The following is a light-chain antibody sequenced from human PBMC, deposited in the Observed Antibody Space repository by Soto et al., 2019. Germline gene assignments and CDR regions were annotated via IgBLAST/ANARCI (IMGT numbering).Light chain of an antibody. Sequence: DIQMTQSPSTLSASVGDRVTITCRASQTVHTWLAWYQQKQGKAPTLLIYKASTLETGVPSRFSGTGSGTEFTLTITSLQPDDFATYFGQQYDGYPLTFGGGTKVEIK. CDR1: QTVHTW. J-gene: IGKJ4*01. CDR3: QQYDGYPLT. CDR2: KAS. V-gene: IGKV1-5*03.